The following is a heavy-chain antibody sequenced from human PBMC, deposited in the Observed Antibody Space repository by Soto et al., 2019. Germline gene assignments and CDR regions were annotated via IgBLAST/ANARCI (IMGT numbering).Heavy chain of an antibody. CDR1: GSTFSSYG. J-gene: IGHJ5*02. CDR3: ARDRGFGGGHSLDGVFWFDP. D-gene: IGHD3-10*01. CDR2: IWYDGSNK. Sequence: GGSLRLSCAASGSTFSSYGMYWVRQAPGKGLEWVAVIWYDGSNKYYADSVQGRFTISRDNSKNTVYLQMKSLRAEDTAVYYCARDRGFGGGHSLDGVFWFDPWGQGTLVTVSS. V-gene: IGHV3-33*01.